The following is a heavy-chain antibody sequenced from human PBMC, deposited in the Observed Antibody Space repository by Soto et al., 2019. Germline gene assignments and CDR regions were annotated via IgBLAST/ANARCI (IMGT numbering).Heavy chain of an antibody. J-gene: IGHJ4*02. CDR2: IIPIFGSA. Sequence: QVQLVQSGAEVKKPGSSVKVSCKASGGTFSSYAISWVRQAPGQGLEWMGGIIPIFGSANYAQEFQAGVTITADESTGTAYMELSSLRSEDTAVYHCAEGGEGYNYYFDYWGQGTLVTFAS. CDR1: GGTFSSYA. V-gene: IGHV1-69*12. CDR3: AEGGEGYNYYFDY. D-gene: IGHD5-12*01.